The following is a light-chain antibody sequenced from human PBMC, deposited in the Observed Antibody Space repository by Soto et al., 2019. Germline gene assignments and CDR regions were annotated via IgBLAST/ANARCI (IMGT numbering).Light chain of an antibody. V-gene: IGKV3-15*01. CDR2: GAS. CDR3: HQYGNSPQT. Sequence: DMVMTQSPATLSVSPGERATLSCRASQSVSSSLAWYQQKPGRSPRLLIYGASTRAIGIPARFSGSGSGTVFTLTINILEPDDFAVYYCHQYGNSPQTFGQGTKVDIK. J-gene: IGKJ1*01. CDR1: QSVSSS.